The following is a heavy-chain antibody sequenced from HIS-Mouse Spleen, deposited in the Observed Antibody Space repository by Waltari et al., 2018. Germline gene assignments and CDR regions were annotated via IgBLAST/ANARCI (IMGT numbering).Heavy chain of an antibody. Sequence: EVQLVESGGVVLQPGGSLRLSCAASGFTFDDYAMHWVRQAPGKGLEWVSLISWDGGSTYYADSVKGRFTISRDNSKNSLYLQMNSLRAEDTALYYCAKDRDGSGSYSDYWGQGTLVTVSS. J-gene: IGHJ4*02. CDR3: AKDRDGSGSYSDY. CDR2: ISWDGGST. CDR1: GFTFDDYA. V-gene: IGHV3-43D*03. D-gene: IGHD3-10*01.